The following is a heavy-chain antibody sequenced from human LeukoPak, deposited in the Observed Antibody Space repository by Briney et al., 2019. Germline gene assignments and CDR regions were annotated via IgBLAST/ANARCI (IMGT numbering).Heavy chain of an antibody. J-gene: IGHJ3*02. D-gene: IGHD6-25*01. CDR2: MNPNSGNT. Sequence: ASVKVSCKASGYTFTSYDINWVRQATGQGLEWMGWMNPNSGNTGYAQKFQGRVTMTRNTSISTAYMELRSLRSDDTAVYYCARDDTLIAARVFDIWGQGTMVTVSS. CDR3: ARDDTLIAARVFDI. CDR1: GYTFTSYD. V-gene: IGHV1-8*01.